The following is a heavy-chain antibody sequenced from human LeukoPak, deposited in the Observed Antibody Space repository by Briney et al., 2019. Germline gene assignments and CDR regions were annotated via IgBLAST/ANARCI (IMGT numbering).Heavy chain of an antibody. CDR3: AKHMAPWAVAGLDAFDI. Sequence: GGSLRLSCTASGFTFDNYAMQWVRHAPGKGLEWISGISWNSGNIGYADSVKGRFTISIDNANNSLYLQMNSLRPEDTALYYCAKHMAPWAVAGLDAFDIWGQGTMVTVSS. V-gene: IGHV3-9*01. J-gene: IGHJ3*02. CDR2: ISWNSGNI. D-gene: IGHD6-19*01. CDR1: GFTFDNYA.